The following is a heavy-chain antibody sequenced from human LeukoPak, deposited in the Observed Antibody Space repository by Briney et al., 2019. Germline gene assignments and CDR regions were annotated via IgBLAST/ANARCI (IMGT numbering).Heavy chain of an antibody. D-gene: IGHD1-26*01. CDR1: GGSMSGYF. CDR3: AREARGGSTYFDN. V-gene: IGHV4-4*07. Sequence: SETPSLTCTVSGGSMSGYFWAWIRRPAGKGLEWIGRIYSSGTTNYNLSLKSRVTMSLDTSKNQFSLSLTSVTAADTAVYYCAREARGGSTYFDNWGQGTLVTVSS. CDR2: IYSSGTT. J-gene: IGHJ4*02.